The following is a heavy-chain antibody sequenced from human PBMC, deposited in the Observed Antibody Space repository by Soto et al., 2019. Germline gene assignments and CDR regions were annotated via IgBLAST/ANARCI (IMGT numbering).Heavy chain of an antibody. CDR1: GGSISSGGYS. J-gene: IGHJ5*01. D-gene: IGHD6-6*01. V-gene: IGHV4-31*03. CDR2: IYYSGST. CDR3: AREEAVRLERRFDS. Sequence: QVQLQESGPGLVKPSQTLSLTCTVSGGSISSGGYSWNWIRQHPGKGLEWIGYIYYSGSTYYNPSLKSRLTTSIDTSENLFSLKLSSVTAADTAVYFCAREEAVRLERRFDSWGQGTLVTVSS.